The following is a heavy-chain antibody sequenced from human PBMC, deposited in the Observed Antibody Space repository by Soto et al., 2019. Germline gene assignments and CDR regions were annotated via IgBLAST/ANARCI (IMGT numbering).Heavy chain of an antibody. CDR1: GFSFSSYS. D-gene: IGHD3-10*01. CDR2: ISGTGSI. CDR3: ERHRYGSGSLFDS. J-gene: IGHJ4*02. Sequence: GGSLRLSCAASGFSFSSYSMNWVRQAPGKGLEWLSYISGTGSIYYADSVKGRFTISRDNAKQSLYLQMNSLRDEDTAVYYCERHRYGSGSLFDSWGQGTLVTVSS. V-gene: IGHV3-48*02.